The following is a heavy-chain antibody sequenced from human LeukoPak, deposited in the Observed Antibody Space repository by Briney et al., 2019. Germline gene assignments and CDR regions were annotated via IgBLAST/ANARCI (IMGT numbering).Heavy chain of an antibody. CDR2: INGDGSTT. J-gene: IGHJ4*02. CDR3: ARGGVVPAV. V-gene: IGHV3-74*03. CDR1: GFTFSTYW. D-gene: IGHD2-2*01. Sequence: GGSLRLSCTASGFTFSTYWINWVRQSPGKGLVWVALINGDGSTTTHADSVKGRFTISRDNAKNTAYLQMNSLRDEDTAVYYCARGGVVPAVWGQGTLVTVSS.